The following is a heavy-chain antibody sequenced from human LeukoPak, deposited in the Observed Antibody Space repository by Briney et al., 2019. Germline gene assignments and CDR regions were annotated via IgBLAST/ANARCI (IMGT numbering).Heavy chain of an antibody. J-gene: IGHJ3*02. Sequence: PGRSLRLSCSASGFTFDEFAMHWVRQPPGKGLEWVSGINFNGDTTRYAHTVKGRFTISRDNAKKALYLQMNSLRAEDTAVYYCARDLTRYDFWSGSRRADAFDMWGQGTMVTVSS. CDR1: GFTFDEFA. D-gene: IGHD3-3*01. CDR2: INFNGDTT. V-gene: IGHV3-9*01. CDR3: ARDLTRYDFWSGSRRADAFDM.